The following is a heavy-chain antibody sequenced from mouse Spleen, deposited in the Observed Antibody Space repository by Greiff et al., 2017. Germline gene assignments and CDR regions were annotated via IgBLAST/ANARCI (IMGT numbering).Heavy chain of an antibody. J-gene: IGHJ1*03. CDR3: ARDAPYYYGERYFDV. CDR2: SRNKANDYTT. D-gene: IGHD1-1*01. V-gene: IGHV7-1*01. Sequence: EVKLVESGGGLVQSGRSLRLSCATSGFTFSDFYMEWVRQAPGKGLEWIAASRNKANDYTTEYSASVKGRFIVSRDTSQSILYLQMNALRAEDTAIYYCARDAPYYYGERYFDVWGTGTTVTVSS. CDR1: GFTFSDFY.